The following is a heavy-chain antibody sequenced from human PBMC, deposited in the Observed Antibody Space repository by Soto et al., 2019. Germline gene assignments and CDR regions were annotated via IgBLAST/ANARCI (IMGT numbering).Heavy chain of an antibody. V-gene: IGHV4-30-4*01. D-gene: IGHD3-16*01. CDR3: ARNDYDYVWESPGGDAFDI. CDR1: GGSISSGDYY. Sequence: SETLSLTCTVSGGSISSGDYYWNWIRQPPGKGLEWIGFIYNSGSTYYNPSLKSRVTISVDTSKNQFSLKLTSVTAADTAVYYCARNDYDYVWESPGGDAFDIWGQGTLVTVS. J-gene: IGHJ3*02. CDR2: IYNSGST.